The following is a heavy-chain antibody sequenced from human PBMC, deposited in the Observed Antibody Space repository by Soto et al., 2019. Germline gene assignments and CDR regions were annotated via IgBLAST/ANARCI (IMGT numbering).Heavy chain of an antibody. D-gene: IGHD3-16*01. J-gene: IGHJ3*02. V-gene: IGHV4-59*01. Sequence: QVQLQESGPGLVKPSETLSLICTVSGGSISSYYWTWIRQPPGKGLEWIGYISYSGSTKYNPSLNGRLTILRDTSRDPFSVRRGSVTAADPAGYYCAGGGFASDIWGQGTMVTVSS. CDR2: ISYSGST. CDR3: AGGGFASDI. CDR1: GGSISSYY.